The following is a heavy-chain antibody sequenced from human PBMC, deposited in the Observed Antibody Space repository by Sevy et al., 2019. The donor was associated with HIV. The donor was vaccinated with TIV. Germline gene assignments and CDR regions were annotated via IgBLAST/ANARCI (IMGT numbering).Heavy chain of an antibody. Sequence: GESLKISCKGSGYGFTSYWISWVRQMPGKGLEWMGRIDPSDSYTNYSPSFQGHVTISADKSISTAYLQWSSLKASDTAMYYCAIQRGESFDFWSGYYTRFDYWGQGTLVTVSS. D-gene: IGHD3-3*01. J-gene: IGHJ4*02. V-gene: IGHV5-10-1*01. CDR2: IDPSDSYT. CDR1: GYGFTSYW. CDR3: AIQRGESFDFWSGYYTRFDY.